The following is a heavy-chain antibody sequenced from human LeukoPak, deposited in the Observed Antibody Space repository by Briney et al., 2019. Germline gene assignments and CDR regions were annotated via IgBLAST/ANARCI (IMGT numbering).Heavy chain of an antibody. J-gene: IGHJ4*02. CDR3: AKVESIAARGYYFDY. CDR1: GFTFSSDA. V-gene: IGHV3-23*01. CDR2: ISGSGGST. Sequence: GGSLRLSCAASGFTFSSDAMSWVRQAPGKGLEWVSAISGSGGSTYYAESVKGRFTISRDNSKNTLYLQMNSLRAEDTAVYYCAKVESIAARGYYFDYWGQGTLVTVSS. D-gene: IGHD6-6*01.